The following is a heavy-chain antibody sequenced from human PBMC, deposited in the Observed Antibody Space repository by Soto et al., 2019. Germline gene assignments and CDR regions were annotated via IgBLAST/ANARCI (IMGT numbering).Heavy chain of an antibody. J-gene: IGHJ6*02. CDR1: GGTFSSYA. CDR3: ARVPSSGWYLPYGMDA. CDR2: IIPIFGTA. Sequence: ASVKVSCKASGGTFSSYAISWVRQAPGQGLEWMGGIIPIFGTAYYAQKFQGRVTITADESTSTAYMELSSLRSEDTAVYYCARVPSSGWYLPYGMDAWGQGITVTAP. D-gene: IGHD3-10*01. V-gene: IGHV1-69*13.